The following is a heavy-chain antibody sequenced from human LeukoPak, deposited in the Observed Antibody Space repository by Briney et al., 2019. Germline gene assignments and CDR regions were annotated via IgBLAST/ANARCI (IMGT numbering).Heavy chain of an antibody. CDR1: GYTFTSYD. D-gene: IGHD3-10*01. V-gene: IGHV1-8*01. J-gene: IGHJ4*02. Sequence: ASVKVSCKASGYTFTSYDIHWVRPATGQGLEWMGWMNPNSANTGYAQKFQGRVTMTRNTSINTAYMELSSLKSDDTAGYYCARGRGPIRDGSNYWGQGTLVTVSS. CDR3: ARGRGPIRDGSNY. CDR2: MNPNSANT.